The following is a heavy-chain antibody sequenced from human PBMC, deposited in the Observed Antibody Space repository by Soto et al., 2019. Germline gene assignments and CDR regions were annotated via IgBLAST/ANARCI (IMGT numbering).Heavy chain of an antibody. V-gene: IGHV3-74*01. CDR3: VRGHVRGNDRHFDY. CDR2: IIGDGNEI. Sequence: EVQLAESGGGLVQPGGSLRLSCAASGFTFSSHWMHWVRQAPGKGLVWVSRIIGDGNEITYADSVKGRFTISRDNAKNTVILQMNSLRAEETAVYYCVRGHVRGNDRHFDYWGQGTLVTVSS. CDR1: GFTFSSHW. D-gene: IGHD3-16*02. J-gene: IGHJ4*02.